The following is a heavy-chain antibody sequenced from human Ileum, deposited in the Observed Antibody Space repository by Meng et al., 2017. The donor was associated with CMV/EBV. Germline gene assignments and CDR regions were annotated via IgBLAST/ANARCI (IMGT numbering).Heavy chain of an antibody. CDR1: GFTFSTYA. CDR3: ARDRRESNYYGSGSYSNSFDY. Sequence: GGSLRLSCAASGFTFSTYAMGWVRQAPGKGLEWVSSISSSSSYIYYADSVKGRFTISRDNAKNSLYLQMNSLRAEDTAVYYCARDRRESNYYGSGSYSNSFDYWGQGTLVTVSS. J-gene: IGHJ4*02. D-gene: IGHD3-10*01. V-gene: IGHV3-21*01. CDR2: ISSSSSYI.